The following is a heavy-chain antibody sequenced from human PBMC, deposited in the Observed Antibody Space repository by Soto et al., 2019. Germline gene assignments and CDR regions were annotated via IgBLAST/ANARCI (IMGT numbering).Heavy chain of an antibody. Sequence: EVQLLESGGGLVQPGGSLRLSCAASGFTFNNCAMGWVRQAPGKGLEWVSAISSTGGTTYYADSVKGRFTISRDNSKNTLYLQMNSLRAEDTAVYYCAKGGSSGWYPYYFDYWGQGTLVTVSS. CDR2: ISSTGGTT. D-gene: IGHD6-19*01. V-gene: IGHV3-23*01. CDR1: GFTFNNCA. J-gene: IGHJ4*02. CDR3: AKGGSSGWYPYYFDY.